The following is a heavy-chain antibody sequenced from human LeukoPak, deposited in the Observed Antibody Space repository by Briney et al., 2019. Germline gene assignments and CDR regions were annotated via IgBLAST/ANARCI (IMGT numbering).Heavy chain of an antibody. CDR3: ARYFRSSGYPGFDY. D-gene: IGHD3-22*01. V-gene: IGHV4-59*10. Sequence: PGGSLRLSCAASGFTFSSYAMSWIRQPAGKGLEWIGRIYTSGSTNYNPSLKSRVTISVDTSKNQFSLKLSSVTAADTAVYYCARYFRSSGYPGFDYWGQGTLVTVSS. CDR1: GFTFSSYA. J-gene: IGHJ4*02. CDR2: IYTSGST.